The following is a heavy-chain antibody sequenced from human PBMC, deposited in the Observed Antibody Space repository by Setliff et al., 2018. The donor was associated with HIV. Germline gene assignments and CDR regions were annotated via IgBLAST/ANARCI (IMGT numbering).Heavy chain of an antibody. Sequence: PSETLSLTCTVSAGSISSRTYFWGWIRQPPGKGLEWIGSVSYSGSTHYNPSLKSRVTISADTSKNQFSLKLNSVTAADTAVYYCARHLRQLFSSDFYFYYYYMDVWGKGTTVTVSS. V-gene: IGHV4-39*01. CDR1: AGSISSRTYF. D-gene: IGHD3-10*01. CDR3: ARHLRQLFSSDFYFYYYYMDV. CDR2: VSYSGST. J-gene: IGHJ6*03.